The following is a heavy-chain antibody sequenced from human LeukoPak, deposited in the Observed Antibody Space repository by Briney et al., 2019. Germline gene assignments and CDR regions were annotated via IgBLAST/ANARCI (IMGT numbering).Heavy chain of an antibody. CDR3: ARGLGRIAAAGPRDY. CDR1: GYTFTSYG. CDR2: ISAYNGNT. D-gene: IGHD6-13*01. J-gene: IGHJ4*02. V-gene: IGHV1-18*01. Sequence: VSVKVSCKASGYTFTSYGISWVRQAPGQGLEWMGWISAYNGNTNYAQKLQGRVTMTTDTSTSTAYMELRSLRSDDTAVYYCARGLGRIAAAGPRDYWGQGTLVTVSS.